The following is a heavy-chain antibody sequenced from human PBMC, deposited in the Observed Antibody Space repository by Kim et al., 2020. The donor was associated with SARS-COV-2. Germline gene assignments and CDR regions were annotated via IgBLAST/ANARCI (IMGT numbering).Heavy chain of an antibody. D-gene: IGHD6-13*01. Sequence: SQTLSLTCAISGDSVSSNSAAWNWIRQSPSRGLEWLGRTYYRSKWYNDYAVSVKSRITINPDTSKNQFSLQLNSVTPEDTAVYYCARGSIAAAGRGGDWFDPWGQGTLVTVSS. CDR3: ARGSIAAAGRGGDWFDP. CDR1: GDSVSSNSAA. J-gene: IGHJ5*02. V-gene: IGHV6-1*01. CDR2: TYYRSKWYN.